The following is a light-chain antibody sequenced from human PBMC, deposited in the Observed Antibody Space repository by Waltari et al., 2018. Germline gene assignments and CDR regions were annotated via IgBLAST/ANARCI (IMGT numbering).Light chain of an antibody. CDR1: SSDVGTYKR. CDR3: SSYFPDATWV. J-gene: IGLJ3*02. CDR2: ELN. V-gene: IGLV2-18*02. Sequence: QSALTQTPSVTGSPGQSVTLSCSGTSSDVGTYKRVPWYKQTPGTAPKLMIYELNNRPSGVPDRFSGSKAGNPASLTISGLQAEDGAYYFCSSYFPDATWVFGGGTKLTVL.